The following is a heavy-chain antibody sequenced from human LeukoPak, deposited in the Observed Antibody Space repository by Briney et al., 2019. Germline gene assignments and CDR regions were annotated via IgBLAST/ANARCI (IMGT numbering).Heavy chain of an antibody. CDR1: GYTFTSYA. V-gene: IGHV1-2*02. J-gene: IGHJ4*02. Sequence: ASVKVSCKASGYTFTSYAMNWVRQAPGQGREWMGWINPNSGGTNYAQKFQGRVTMTRDTSISTAYMELSRLRSDDTAVYYCARARIQLWLRGAIGPFDYWGQGTLVTVSS. CDR3: ARARIQLWLRGAIGPFDY. D-gene: IGHD5-18*01. CDR2: INPNSGGT.